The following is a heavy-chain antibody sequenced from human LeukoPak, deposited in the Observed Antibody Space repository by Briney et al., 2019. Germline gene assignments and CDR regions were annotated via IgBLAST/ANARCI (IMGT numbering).Heavy chain of an antibody. CDR1: GKTLSDFS. V-gene: IGHV1-24*01. CDR2: SDPEDGER. CDR3: VTGFTTMAVDYFDY. J-gene: IGHJ4*02. Sequence: ASVKVSCKVSGKTLSDFSIHWLRQPPGKGLEWLGGSDPEDGERIYAQMFQGRVTMTEDTSIDTAYMELSSLRSEDTAVYYCVTGFTTMAVDYFDYWGQGTLVTVS. D-gene: IGHD5-18*01.